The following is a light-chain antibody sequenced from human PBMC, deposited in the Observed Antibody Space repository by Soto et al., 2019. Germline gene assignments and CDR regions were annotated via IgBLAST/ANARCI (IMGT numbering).Light chain of an antibody. CDR3: MQALQGYT. J-gene: IGKJ2*01. CDR1: QSLLHSNGYNY. V-gene: IGKV2-28*01. CDR2: LGS. Sequence: DIVMTQSPLSLPVTPGEPASISCRSSQSLLHSNGYNYLDWYLQKPGQSPQLLIYLGSNRASGVPDRFSGSGSGTDFTLKISRVEAEDVGVYYCMQALQGYTFGQGTKLEIE.